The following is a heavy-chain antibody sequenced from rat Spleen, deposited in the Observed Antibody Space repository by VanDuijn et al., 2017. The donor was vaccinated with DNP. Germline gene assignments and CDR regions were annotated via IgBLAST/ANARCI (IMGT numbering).Heavy chain of an antibody. CDR3: ARSLATVVPTGAMDV. Sequence: QVQLKESGPGLVQPSQTLSLTCTVSGFSLTNYHVHWVRQPPGKGLEWMGVMWSDGDTSYNSALKSRLSISRDTSKSQVFLKMNSVQTEDTAMYFCARSLATVVPTGAMDVWGQGISVIVSS. D-gene: IGHD1-3*01. CDR2: MWSDGDT. V-gene: IGHV2-32*01. CDR1: GFSLTNYH. J-gene: IGHJ4*01.